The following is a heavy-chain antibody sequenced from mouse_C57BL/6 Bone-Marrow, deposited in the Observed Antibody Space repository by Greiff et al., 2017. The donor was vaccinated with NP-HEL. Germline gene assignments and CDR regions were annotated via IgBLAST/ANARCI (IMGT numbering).Heavy chain of an antibody. CDR1: GYTFTSYW. Sequence: QVQLQQPGAELVKPGASVKLSCKASGYTFTSYWMHWVKQRPGQGLEWIGMIHPNSGSTNYNEKFKSKATLTVDKSSSTAYMQLSSLTSEDSAVYYCARRITVVAHYAMDYWGQGTSVTVSS. D-gene: IGHD1-1*01. J-gene: IGHJ4*01. CDR3: ARRITVVAHYAMDY. V-gene: IGHV1-64*01. CDR2: IHPNSGST.